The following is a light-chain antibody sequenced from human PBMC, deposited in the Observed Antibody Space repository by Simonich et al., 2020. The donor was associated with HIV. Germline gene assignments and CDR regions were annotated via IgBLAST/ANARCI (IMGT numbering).Light chain of an antibody. CDR2: LNS. CDR1: QSLLHSNGYNY. V-gene: IGKV2-28*01. J-gene: IGKJ2*01. Sequence: DIVMTQSPLSLPVTTGEPASISCRSSQSLLHSNGYNYLDWYLQKPGQSPQLLIYLNSNRASGVSDRFSGSGSGTDFTLKISRVEAEDVGVYYCMQALQTPYTFGQGTKLDFK. CDR3: MQALQTPYT.